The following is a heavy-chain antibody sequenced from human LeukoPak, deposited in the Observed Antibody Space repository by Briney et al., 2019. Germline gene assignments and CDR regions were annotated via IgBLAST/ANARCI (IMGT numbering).Heavy chain of an antibody. CDR1: GFTFSSYT. CDR3: AKGENDAFDI. CDR2: ISDSGGST. V-gene: IGHV3-23*01. Sequence: GGSLRLSCAASGFTFSSYTMSWVRQAPGKGLEWVSVISDSGGSTYYADSMKGRFTIPRDNPKNTLYLQMSSLRPEDTAVYYCAKGENDAFDIWGPGTMVTVSS. J-gene: IGHJ3*02.